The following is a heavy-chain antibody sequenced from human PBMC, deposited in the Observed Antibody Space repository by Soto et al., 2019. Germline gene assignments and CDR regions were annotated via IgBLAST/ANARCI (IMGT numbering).Heavy chain of an antibody. J-gene: IGHJ4*02. V-gene: IGHV3-7*01. CDR1: GFTFSRYW. D-gene: IGHD3-16*02. CDR2: IKEDGSEK. CDR3: ARAYYDFLWGRYRFDY. Sequence: EVHLVESGGGLVQPGGSLRLSCAASGFTFSRYWMSGVRQAPGKGLEWVANIKEDGSEKKNVDSVKGRFTISRDNAKNSLYLQMNSLRAEDTAVYYCARAYYDFLWGRYRFDYWGQGALVTVSS.